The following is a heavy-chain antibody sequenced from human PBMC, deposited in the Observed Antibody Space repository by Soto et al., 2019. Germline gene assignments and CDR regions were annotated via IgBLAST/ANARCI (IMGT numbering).Heavy chain of an antibody. D-gene: IGHD3-22*01. Sequence: GGSLRLSXAASGFTFSSYAMSWVRQAPGKGLEWVSAISGSGGSTYYADSVKGRFTISRDNSKNTLYLQMNSLRAEDTAVYYCAKPTDYYDSSAPFDYWGQGTLVTVSS. CDR2: ISGSGGST. J-gene: IGHJ4*02. CDR3: AKPTDYYDSSAPFDY. CDR1: GFTFSSYA. V-gene: IGHV3-23*01.